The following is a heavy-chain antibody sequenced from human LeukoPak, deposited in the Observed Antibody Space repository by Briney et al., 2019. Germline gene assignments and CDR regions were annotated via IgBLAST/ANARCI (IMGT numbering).Heavy chain of an antibody. D-gene: IGHD3/OR15-3a*01. CDR3: ASLDPGGSFDY. J-gene: IGHJ4*02. Sequence: GGSLRPSCAASGFTFSSYSMNWVRQAPGKGLEWVSSISSSSSYIYYADSVKGRFTISRGNAKNSLYLQMNSLRAEDTAVYYCASLDPGGSFDYWGQGTLVTVSS. V-gene: IGHV3-21*01. CDR1: GFTFSSYS. CDR2: ISSSSSYI.